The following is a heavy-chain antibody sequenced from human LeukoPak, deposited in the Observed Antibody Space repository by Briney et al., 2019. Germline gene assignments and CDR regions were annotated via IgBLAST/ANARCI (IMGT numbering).Heavy chain of an antibody. Sequence: SETLSLTCAVYGGSFSGYCWSWIRQPPGKGLEWIGEINHSGSTNYNPSLKSRVTISVDTSKNQFSLKLSSVTAADTAVYYCARGAYSYGHYYYYYMDVWGKGTAVTVSS. D-gene: IGHD5-18*01. V-gene: IGHV4-34*01. CDR2: INHSGST. CDR1: GGSFSGYC. CDR3: ARGAYSYGHYYYYYMDV. J-gene: IGHJ6*03.